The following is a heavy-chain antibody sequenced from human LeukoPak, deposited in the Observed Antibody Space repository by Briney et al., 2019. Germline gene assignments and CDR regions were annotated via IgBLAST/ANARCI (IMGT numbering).Heavy chain of an antibody. CDR3: ARSFLYYYYYMDV. CDR1: GGTFSGYY. Sequence: SETLSLTCAVYGGTFSGYYWSWIRQPPGKGLEWIGEINHSGSTNYNPSLKSRVTISVDTTKNQFSLKLSSVTAADTAVYYCARSFLYYYYYMDVWGKGTTVTVSS. J-gene: IGHJ6*03. V-gene: IGHV4-34*01. CDR2: INHSGST. D-gene: IGHD2/OR15-2a*01.